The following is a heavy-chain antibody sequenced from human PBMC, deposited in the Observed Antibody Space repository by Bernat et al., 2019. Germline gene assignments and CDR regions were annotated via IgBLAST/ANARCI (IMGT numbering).Heavy chain of an antibody. Sequence: QVQLVESGGGVVQPGRSLRLSCAASGFTFSSYGMHWVRQAPGKGLEWVAVISYDGSNKYYADSVKGRFTISRDNSKNTLYLQMNSLRAEDTAVYYCCEGGYPTSVTPRSFYFEHRGQGTLVNVFS. CDR3: CEGGYPTSVTPRSFYFEH. CDR2: ISYDGSNK. CDR1: GFTFSSYG. D-gene: IGHD4-17*01. V-gene: IGHV3-30*03. J-gene: IGHJ4*02.